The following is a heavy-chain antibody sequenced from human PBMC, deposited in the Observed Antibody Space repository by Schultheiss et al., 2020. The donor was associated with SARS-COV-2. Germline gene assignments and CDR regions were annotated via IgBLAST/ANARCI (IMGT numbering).Heavy chain of an antibody. CDR1: GFTFSDYY. J-gene: IGHJ5*02. V-gene: IGHV3-11*04. CDR3: ASLYYYDSSGYRDWFDP. CDR2: ISSSGSTI. D-gene: IGHD3-22*01. Sequence: GGSLRLSCAASGFTFSDYYMSWIRQAPGKGLEWVSYISSSGSTIYYADSVKGRFTISRDNAKNSLYLQMNSLRAEDTAVYYCASLYYYDSSGYRDWFDPWGQGTLVTVSS.